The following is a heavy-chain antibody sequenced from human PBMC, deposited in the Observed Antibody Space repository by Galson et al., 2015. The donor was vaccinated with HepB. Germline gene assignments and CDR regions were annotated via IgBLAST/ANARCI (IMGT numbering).Heavy chain of an antibody. CDR2: ITPMFGRA. J-gene: IGHJ4*02. V-gene: IGHV1-69*13. D-gene: IGHD3-3*01. CDR3: ARGFSGEPSLQYFFF. Sequence: SVKVSCKASGGAFNRNSINWMRQAPGQGLEWMGGITPMFGRANYAQKFQGRVIITADGSTNTAYMELRSLRTEDTAMYYCARGFSGEPSLQYFFFWGLGTLVTVS. CDR1: GGAFNRNS.